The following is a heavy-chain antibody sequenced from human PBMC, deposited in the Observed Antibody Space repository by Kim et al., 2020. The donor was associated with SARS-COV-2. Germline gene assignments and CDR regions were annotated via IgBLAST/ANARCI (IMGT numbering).Heavy chain of an antibody. CDR2: IIPIFGTA. Sequence: SVKVSCKASGGTFSSYAISWVRQAPGQGLEWMGGIIPIFGTANYAQKFQGRVTITADESTSTAYMELSSLRSEDTAVYYCARLGRGGVATILGWFDPWGQGTLVTVSS. D-gene: IGHD5-12*01. V-gene: IGHV1-69*13. CDR1: GGTFSSYA. J-gene: IGHJ5*02. CDR3: ARLGRGGVATILGWFDP.